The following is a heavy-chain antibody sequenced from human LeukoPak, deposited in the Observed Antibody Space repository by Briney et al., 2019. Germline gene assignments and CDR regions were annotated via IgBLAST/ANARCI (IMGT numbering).Heavy chain of an antibody. CDR3: ARAPRGRDGYNPYYFDY. Sequence: GGSLRLSCTASGFTVSSNCMSWVRQAPGKGLEWVSLIYSVGDTYYADSVKGRFTISRDNSKNTLYLQMNSLRAEDTAVYYCARAPRGRDGYNPYYFDYWGQGTLVTFSS. D-gene: IGHD5-24*01. V-gene: IGHV3-53*01. CDR1: GFTVSSNC. CDR2: IYSVGDT. J-gene: IGHJ4*02.